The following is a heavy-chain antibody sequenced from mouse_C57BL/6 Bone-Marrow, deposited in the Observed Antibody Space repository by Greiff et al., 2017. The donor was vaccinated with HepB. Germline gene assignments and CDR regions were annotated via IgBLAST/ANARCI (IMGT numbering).Heavy chain of an antibody. CDR3: ARGVYYGSSYGAMDY. Sequence: QVHVKQPGAELVRPGTSVKLSCKASGYTFTSYWMHWVKQRPGQGLEWIGVIDPSDSYTNYNQKFKGKATLTVDTSSSTAYMQLSSLTSEDSAVYYCARGVYYGSSYGAMDYWGQGTSVTVSS. V-gene: IGHV1-59*01. CDR2: IDPSDSYT. CDR1: GYTFTSYW. D-gene: IGHD1-1*01. J-gene: IGHJ4*01.